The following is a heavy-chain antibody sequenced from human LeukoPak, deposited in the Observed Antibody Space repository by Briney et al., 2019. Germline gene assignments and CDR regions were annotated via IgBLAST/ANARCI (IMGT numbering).Heavy chain of an antibody. CDR1: GFTFSSYG. CDR2: ISYDGSNK. V-gene: IGHV3-30*18. Sequence: PGGSLRLSCAASGFTFSSYGMHWVRQAPGKGLEWVAVISYDGSNKYYADSVKGRFTISRDNSKNTLYLQMNSLRAEDTAVYYCAKDSSLGLFGYWGQGTLVTVSS. J-gene: IGHJ4*02. CDR3: AKDSSLGLFGY.